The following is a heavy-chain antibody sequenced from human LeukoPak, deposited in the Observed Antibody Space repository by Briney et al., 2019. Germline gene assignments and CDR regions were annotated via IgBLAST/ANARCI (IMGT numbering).Heavy chain of an antibody. CDR2: ISAYSGNT. D-gene: IGHD6-6*01. Sequence: ASVKVSCKASGYTFTTYGISWVRQAPGQRLEWMGWISAYSGNTNYAQQFQGRVTMTTDTSMSTAYMELRSLRSDDTAVYYCARDLIAVRPGWFDPWGQGSLVTVSS. J-gene: IGHJ5*02. CDR3: ARDLIAVRPGWFDP. V-gene: IGHV1-18*01. CDR1: GYTFTTYG.